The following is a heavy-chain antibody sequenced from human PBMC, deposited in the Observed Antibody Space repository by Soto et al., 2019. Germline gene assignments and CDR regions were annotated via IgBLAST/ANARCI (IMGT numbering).Heavy chain of an antibody. Sequence: QVQLQESGPGLVKPSDTLSLTCTVSGYSISSSNWWGWIRQPPGKGLEWIGYIYYSGTTYYNPSLKSRVTMSVDTSQNQFSLKLSSVTAVDTAVYYCARTLYDSSAYFAFWGQGTLVTVSS. D-gene: IGHD3-22*01. CDR1: GYSISSSNW. V-gene: IGHV4-28*01. CDR3: ARTLYDSSAYFAF. J-gene: IGHJ4*02. CDR2: IYYSGTT.